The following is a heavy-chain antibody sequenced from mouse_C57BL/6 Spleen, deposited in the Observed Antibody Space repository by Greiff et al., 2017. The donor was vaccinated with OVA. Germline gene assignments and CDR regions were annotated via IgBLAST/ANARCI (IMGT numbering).Heavy chain of an antibody. J-gene: IGHJ3*01. CDR3: AKDTAQATFAWFAY. CDR2: IYPGNGDT. D-gene: IGHD3-2*02. V-gene: IGHV1-12*01. Sequence: LQESGAELVRPGASVKMSCKASGYTFTSYNMHWVKQTPRQGLEWIGAIYPGNGDTSYNQKFKGKATLTVDKSSSTAYMQLSSLTSEDSAVYFCAKDTAQATFAWFAYWGQGTLVTVSA. CDR1: GYTFTSYN.